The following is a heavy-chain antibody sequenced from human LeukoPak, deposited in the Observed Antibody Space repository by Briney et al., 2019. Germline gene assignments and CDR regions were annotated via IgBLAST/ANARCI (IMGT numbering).Heavy chain of an antibody. Sequence: PGGSLRLSCAAPGFTFISSAMSWGCHAPGEGLEWVSAISGSGVSTYYADSVKGPFTNATDNTKHTLYLQMNSLRAEDTAVYYCASSLRSLIHGDYWDQGTLVTASS. CDR1: GFTFISSA. CDR2: ISGSGVST. CDR3: ASSLRSLIHGDY. V-gene: IGHV3-23*01. D-gene: IGHD4-17*01. J-gene: IGHJ4*02.